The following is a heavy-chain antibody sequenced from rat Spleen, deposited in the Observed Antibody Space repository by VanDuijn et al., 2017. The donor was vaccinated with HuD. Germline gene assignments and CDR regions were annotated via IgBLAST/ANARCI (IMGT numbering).Heavy chain of an antibody. CDR1: GFTFNDCY. D-gene: IGHD1-12*03. V-gene: IGHV5-25*01. J-gene: IGHJ4*01. Sequence: EVQMVGSGGGLVKPGRSLKLSCVASGFTFNDCYMAWVRQAPTKGLEWVASISSGGGGTYFPDSVKGRFTISRDNTKRTLYLQMDSLRSEDSASYYCARHHYDGYYHGPVFGVMDAWGQGASVTVSS. CDR3: ARHHYDGYYHGPVFGVMDA. CDR2: ISSGGGGT.